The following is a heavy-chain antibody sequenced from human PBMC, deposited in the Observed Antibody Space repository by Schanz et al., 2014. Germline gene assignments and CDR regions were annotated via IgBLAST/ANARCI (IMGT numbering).Heavy chain of an antibody. CDR1: GGSMSGYH. CDR2: IYYSGGT. Sequence: QVQLQASGPGLVKPSETLSLTCTVSGGSMSGYHWIWIRQPPGRGLEWIGHIYYSGGTHYNPSLESRVTISIDMSKSQFSLTLSTVIAADTAIYFCAIGAAAGIYNWFDPWGQGTQVIVSS. D-gene: IGHD6-13*01. V-gene: IGHV4-59*01. CDR3: AIGAAAGIYNWFDP. J-gene: IGHJ5*02.